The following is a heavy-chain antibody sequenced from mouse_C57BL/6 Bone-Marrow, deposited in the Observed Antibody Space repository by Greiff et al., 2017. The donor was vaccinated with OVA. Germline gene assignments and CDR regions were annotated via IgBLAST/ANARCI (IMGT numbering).Heavy chain of an antibody. CDR1: GYSITSCYY. V-gene: IGHV3-6*01. J-gene: IGHJ4*01. Sequence: VQLKESGPGLVKPSQSLSLTCSATGYSITSCYYWYWIRQLPGNKLEWMGYISYDGSNNYNPSLKNRISITRDTSKNQFFLKLKSVTTEDTATYYCARDGTFYAMDYWGQGTSVTVSS. CDR2: ISYDGSN. D-gene: IGHD1-1*02. CDR3: ARDGTFYAMDY.